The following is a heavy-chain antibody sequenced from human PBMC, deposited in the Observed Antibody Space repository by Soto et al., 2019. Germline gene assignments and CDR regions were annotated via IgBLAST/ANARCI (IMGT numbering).Heavy chain of an antibody. CDR2: IIPIFGTA. J-gene: IGHJ6*02. Sequence: QVQLVQSGAEVKKPGSSVKVSCKASGGTFSSYAISWVRQVPGQGLEWMGGIIPIFGTANYAQKFQGRVTITADESTSTAYMELSSLRSEDTAVYYCARQGAALRDYYYGMDVWGQGTTVTVSS. V-gene: IGHV1-69*12. CDR3: ARQGAALRDYYYGMDV. CDR1: GGTFSSYA. D-gene: IGHD6-25*01.